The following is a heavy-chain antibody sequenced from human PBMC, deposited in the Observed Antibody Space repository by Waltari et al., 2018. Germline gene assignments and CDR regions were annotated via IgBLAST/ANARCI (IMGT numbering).Heavy chain of an antibody. CDR1: VFTFNDFS. CDR2: ISSSSTYR. CDR3: ATRLLGATVY. Sequence: EVQLVESGGGLVKPGGSLRLSCAASVFTFNDFSITWVRQAPGKGLEWVSSISSSSTYRYYADSVKGRFTISRDNAKSSVSLELNSLRADDTAVYYCATRLLGATVYWGQGTLVTVSS. V-gene: IGHV3-21*01. J-gene: IGHJ1*01. D-gene: IGHD1-26*01.